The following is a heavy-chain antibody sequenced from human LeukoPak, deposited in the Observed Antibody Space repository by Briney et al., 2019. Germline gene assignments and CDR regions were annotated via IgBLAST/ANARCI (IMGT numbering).Heavy chain of an antibody. Sequence: SETLSLICTVSGGSISSGVYFWSWIRQPPGKGLEWIAYIHYSGSTYYNPSLKSRLSLSVDTSKNQFSLKLRSVTAADTAVYYCARTPVGDDMPNWFAPWG. D-gene: IGHD3-9*01. V-gene: IGHV4-30-4*01. CDR3: ARTPVGDDMPNWFAP. CDR2: IHYSGST. J-gene: IGHJ5*02. CDR1: GGSISSGVYF.